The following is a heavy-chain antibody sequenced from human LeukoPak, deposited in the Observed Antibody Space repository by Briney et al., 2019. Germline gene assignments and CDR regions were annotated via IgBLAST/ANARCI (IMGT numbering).Heavy chain of an antibody. CDR2: ISCSGGNT. CDR1: GLTFSSYA. V-gene: IGHV3-23*01. Sequence: GGSLRLSCAASGLTFSSYAMSWVRQAPGKGLEWVSAISCSGGNTYYADSVKGRFTIYRDNSKNKLYLQMNILRHEDTAVYYCAKDRVAGLDAFDIWGHGTMVTVSS. D-gene: IGHD6-19*01. CDR3: AKDRVAGLDAFDI. J-gene: IGHJ3*02.